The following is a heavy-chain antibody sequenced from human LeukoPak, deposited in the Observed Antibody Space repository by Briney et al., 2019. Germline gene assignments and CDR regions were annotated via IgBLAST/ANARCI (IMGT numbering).Heavy chain of an antibody. J-gene: IGHJ4*02. D-gene: IGHD2-15*01. CDR3: AKDRCSGGSCYTVGSFDY. V-gene: IGHV3-23*01. Sequence: GGSLRLSCAASGFTFSSYAMSWVRQTPGKGLEWVSAISGSGGSTYYADSVKGRFTISRDNSKNTLYLQMNSLRAEDTAVYYCAKDRCSGGSCYTVGSFDYWGQGTLVTVSS. CDR2: ISGSGGST. CDR1: GFTFSSYA.